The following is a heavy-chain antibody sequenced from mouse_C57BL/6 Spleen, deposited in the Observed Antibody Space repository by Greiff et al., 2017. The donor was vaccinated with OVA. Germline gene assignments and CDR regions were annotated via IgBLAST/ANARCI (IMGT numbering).Heavy chain of an antibody. Sequence: VQLQQPGAELVKPGASVKLSCKASGYTFTSYWMQWVKQRPGPGLEWIGEIDPSDSYTNYNQKFKGKATLTVDTSSSTAYMQLSSLTSEDSAVYYCARRDYGSWFAYWGQGTLVTVSA. CDR1: GYTFTSYW. V-gene: IGHV1-50*01. D-gene: IGHD1-1*01. CDR2: IDPSDSYT. J-gene: IGHJ3*01. CDR3: ARRDYGSWFAY.